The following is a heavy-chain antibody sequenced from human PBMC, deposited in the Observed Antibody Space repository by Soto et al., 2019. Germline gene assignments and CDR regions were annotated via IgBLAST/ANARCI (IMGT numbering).Heavy chain of an antibody. V-gene: IGHV3-23*01. Sequence: GESLKISCAASGFTFSSYAMSWVRQAPGKGLEWVSAISGSGGSTYYADSVKGRFTISRDNSKNTLYLQMNSLRAEDTAVYYCAKASRGMGVYWGQGTLVTVSS. CDR2: ISGSGGST. CDR1: GFTFSSYA. D-gene: IGHD1-26*01. CDR3: AKASRGMGVY. J-gene: IGHJ4*02.